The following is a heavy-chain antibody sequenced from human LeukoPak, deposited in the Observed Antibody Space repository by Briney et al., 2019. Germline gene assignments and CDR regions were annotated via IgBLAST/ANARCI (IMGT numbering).Heavy chain of an antibody. Sequence: SETLSLTCTVSGDSMTSRYWTWIRQPPGKGLEWIGYIYYSGSTDYSPSFQSRVTISVDTSKKQFSLKLSSVTAADTAVYYCARDFPDFAFDVWGQGTMVTVSS. D-gene: IGHD1-14*01. CDR2: IYYSGST. CDR1: GDSMTSRY. V-gene: IGHV4-59*11. J-gene: IGHJ3*01. CDR3: ARDFPDFAFDV.